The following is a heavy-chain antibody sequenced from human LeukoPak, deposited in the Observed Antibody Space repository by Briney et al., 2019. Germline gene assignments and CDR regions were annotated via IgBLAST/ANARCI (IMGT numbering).Heavy chain of an antibody. CDR3: ARGTGCDY. J-gene: IGHJ4*02. Sequence: PWGSLRLSCAASGFTFSSYGMNWVRQAPGKGLEWVSYISSSGSTTYYADSVKGRFTISRDNAKSSLYLQVNSLRAEDTAVYYCARGTGCDYWGQGTLVTVSS. D-gene: IGHD2-8*02. CDR2: ISSSGSTT. V-gene: IGHV3-48*03. CDR1: GFTFSSYG.